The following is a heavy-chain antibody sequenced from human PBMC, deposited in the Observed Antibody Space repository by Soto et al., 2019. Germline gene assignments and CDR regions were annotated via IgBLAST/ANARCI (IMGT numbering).Heavy chain of an antibody. CDR3: ARGAYVLRYFDWLLYHVYFDY. CDR2: ISAYNGNT. D-gene: IGHD3-9*01. CDR1: GYTFTSYG. V-gene: IGHV1-18*04. J-gene: IGHJ4*01. Sequence: QVQLVQSGAEVKKPGASVKVSCKASGYTFTSYGISWVRQAPGQGLEWMGWISAYNGNTNYAQKLQGRVTMTTDTATSTAYMELRSLRSDDTAVYYCARGAYVLRYFDWLLYHVYFDYWGQGTLVTVSS.